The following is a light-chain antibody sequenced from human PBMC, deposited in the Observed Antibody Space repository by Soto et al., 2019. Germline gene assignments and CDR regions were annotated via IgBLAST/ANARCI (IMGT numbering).Light chain of an antibody. CDR3: ATWDDSLDVQV. V-gene: IGLV1-44*01. Sequence: QPVLTQPPSASRTPGQTITISCSGGSSNIGINTVNWYEHLPGTAPRLLIYGNNQRPSGVPDRFSGSKSGTSASLAISGLQSDDEGHYYCATWDDSLDVQVFGTGTKLTVL. J-gene: IGLJ1*01. CDR1: SSNIGINT. CDR2: GNN.